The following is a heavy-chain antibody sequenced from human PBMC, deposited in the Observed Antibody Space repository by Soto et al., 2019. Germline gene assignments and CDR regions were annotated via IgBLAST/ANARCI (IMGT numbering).Heavy chain of an antibody. D-gene: IGHD3-9*01. CDR3: ARAYDILTIRHYYYYGMDV. CDR1: GYTFTSYC. J-gene: IGHJ6*02. CDR2: ISAYNGNT. V-gene: IGHV1-18*04. Sequence: ASVKVSCKASGYTFTSYCISWVRQAPGQGLEWMGWISAYNGNTNYAQKLQGRVTMTTDTSTSTAYMELRSLRSDDTAVYYCARAYDILTIRHYYYYGMDVWGQGTTVTVSS.